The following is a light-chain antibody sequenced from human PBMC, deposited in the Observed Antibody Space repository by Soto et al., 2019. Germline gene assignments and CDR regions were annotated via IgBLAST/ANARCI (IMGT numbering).Light chain of an antibody. CDR1: RGIGST. Sequence: EVVMTQSPATLSVSPGERATLSCRASRGIGSTLAWYQQKPGQTPRLLIYDTSTRATGVPGRFIGSRSGTEFTLTITSLQSEDVAIYYCQHYVTWPLAVGGGTRVENK. CDR2: DTS. CDR3: QHYVTWPLA. V-gene: IGKV3-15*01. J-gene: IGKJ4*01.